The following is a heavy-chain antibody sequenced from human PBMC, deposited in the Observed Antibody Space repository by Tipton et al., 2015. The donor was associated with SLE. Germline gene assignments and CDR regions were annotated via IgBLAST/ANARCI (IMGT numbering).Heavy chain of an antibody. J-gene: IGHJ2*01. CDR3: ARISRAGDWYFDL. CDR2: FYHSGTT. V-gene: IGHV4-38-2*02. Sequence: TLSLTCTVSAYSITNGYYWGWIRQSPGKGLEWIGSFYHSGTTYYNPSLKSRLTISLDTSGNQFSLKLSSVTAADTAVYYCARISRAGDWYFDLWGRGTLVTVSS. D-gene: IGHD2-15*01. CDR1: AYSITNGYY.